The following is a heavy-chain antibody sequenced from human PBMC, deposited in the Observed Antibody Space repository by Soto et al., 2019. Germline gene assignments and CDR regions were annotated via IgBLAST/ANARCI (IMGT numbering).Heavy chain of an antibody. V-gene: IGHV1-18*01. CDR3: ATEYGSGSRFDY. CDR2: ISAYNGNT. D-gene: IGHD3-10*01. Sequence: QVQLVQSGAEVKKPGASVKVSCKASGYTVTSYGISWVRQAPGQGLEWMGWISAYNGNTNYAQKLQSRITMTTDKSTSTAYMVLRSLRSDDTTVHYCATEYGSGSRFDYWGQGTLVTVSS. J-gene: IGHJ4*02. CDR1: GYTVTSYG.